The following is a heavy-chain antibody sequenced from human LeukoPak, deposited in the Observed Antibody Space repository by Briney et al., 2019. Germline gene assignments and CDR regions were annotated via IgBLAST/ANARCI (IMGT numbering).Heavy chain of an antibody. D-gene: IGHD2-2*01. CDR3: ARLMGGGSSAVSDY. CDR1: GVTFSNYW. CDR2: INTDGSHR. Sequence: GGSLRLSCVASGVTFSNYWMHWVRQAPGKGLVWVSRINTDGSHRNYEDSVKDRFTISRDNAKNTLYLQMKSLRAEDTAVYYCARLMGGGSSAVSDYWGQGTLVTVSS. J-gene: IGHJ4*02. V-gene: IGHV3-74*01.